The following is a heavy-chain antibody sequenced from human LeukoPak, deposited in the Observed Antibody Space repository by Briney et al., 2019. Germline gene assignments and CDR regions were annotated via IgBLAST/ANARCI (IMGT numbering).Heavy chain of an antibody. CDR1: GGTFSSYA. D-gene: IGHD2-15*01. CDR3: ARAGYCSGGSCYAAGYYMDV. CDR2: IIPIFGTA. J-gene: IGHJ6*03. Sequence: SVKLSCAASGGTFSSYAISWVRQAPGQGLEWMGGIIPIFGTANYAQKFQGRVTITADKSTSTAYMELSSLRSEDTAVYYCARAGYCSGGSCYAAGYYMDVWGKGTTVTVSS. V-gene: IGHV1-69*06.